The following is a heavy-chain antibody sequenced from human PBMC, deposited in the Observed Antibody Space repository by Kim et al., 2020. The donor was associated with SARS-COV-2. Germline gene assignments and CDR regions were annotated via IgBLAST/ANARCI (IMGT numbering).Heavy chain of an antibody. J-gene: IGHJ6*02. CDR2: INHSGST. CDR3: ARGQYCSSTSCYVYYYYYYGMDV. V-gene: IGHV4-34*01. D-gene: IGHD2-2*01. CDR1: GGSFSGYY. Sequence: SETLSLTCAVYGGSFSGYYWSWIRQPPGKGLEWIGEINHSGSTNYNPSLKSRVTISVDTSKNQFSLKLSSVTAADTAVYYCARGQYCSSTSCYVYYYYYYGMDVWGQGTTVTVSS.